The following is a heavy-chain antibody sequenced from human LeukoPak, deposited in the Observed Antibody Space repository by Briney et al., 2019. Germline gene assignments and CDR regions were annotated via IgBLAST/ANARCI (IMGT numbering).Heavy chain of an antibody. CDR3: AREPYYDSSGYSPDY. D-gene: IGHD3-22*01. J-gene: IGHJ4*02. CDR2: ISSSSSYI. CDR1: GFTFSSYS. Sequence: GGSLRLSCAASGFTFSSYSMNWVRQAPGKGLEWVSSISSSSSYIYYADSVKGRFTISRDNAKNSLYLHMNSVRAEDTALYYCAREPYYDSSGYSPDYWGQGTLVTVSS. V-gene: IGHV3-21*01.